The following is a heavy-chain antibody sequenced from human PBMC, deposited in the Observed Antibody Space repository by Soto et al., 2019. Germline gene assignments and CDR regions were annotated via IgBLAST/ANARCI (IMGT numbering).Heavy chain of an antibody. V-gene: IGHV1-69*13. CDR3: ARSYQLLYYYFDY. CDR2: IIPIFGTA. Sequence: ASVKVSCKASGGTFSSYAISWVRQAPGQGLEWMGGIIPIFGTANYAQKFQGRVTITADESTSTAYMELSSLRSEDTAVYYCARSYQLLYYYFDYWGQGTLVTVS. CDR1: GGTFSSYA. J-gene: IGHJ4*02. D-gene: IGHD2-2*02.